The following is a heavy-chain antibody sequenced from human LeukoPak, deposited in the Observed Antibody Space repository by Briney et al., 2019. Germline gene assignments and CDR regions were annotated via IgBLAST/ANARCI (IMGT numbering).Heavy chain of an antibody. D-gene: IGHD4-17*01. CDR2: IKSKTDGGTT. CDR3: TTETTVTSWDYYYYYYMDV. J-gene: IGHJ6*03. V-gene: IGHV3-15*01. CDR1: GFTFGDYS. Sequence: PGGSLRLSCSGSGFTFGDYSMSWFRQAPGKGLEWVGRIKSKTDGGTTDYAAPVKGRFTISRDDSKNTLYLQMNSLKTEDTAVYYCTTETTVTSWDYYYYYYMDVWGKGTTVTISS.